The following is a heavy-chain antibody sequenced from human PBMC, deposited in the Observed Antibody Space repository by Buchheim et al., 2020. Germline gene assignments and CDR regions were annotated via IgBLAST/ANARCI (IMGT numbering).Heavy chain of an antibody. CDR1: GVSISSGDDY. V-gene: IGHV4-30-4*08. D-gene: IGHD5-18*01. CDR2: IHYRGNS. Sequence: QVQLQESGPGLVKPSETLSLTCSVSGVSISSGDDYWSWIRQPPGKGLEWIGYIHYRGNSFYNSSLKSRITMSLNTSNNQFSLRLSSVTAADTAVYYCARALDAPMVRYFDYWGQGTL. CDR3: ARALDAPMVRYFDY. J-gene: IGHJ4*02.